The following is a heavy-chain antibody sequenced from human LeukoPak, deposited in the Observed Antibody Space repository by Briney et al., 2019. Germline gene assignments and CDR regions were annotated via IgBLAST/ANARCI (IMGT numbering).Heavy chain of an antibody. CDR3: ARGRQWLVDLDY. J-gene: IGHJ4*02. D-gene: IGHD6-19*01. Sequence: SQTLSLTCAIFGDRISNNKAAWNWIRQSPSRGLEWLGKTRYRSKWISDYAVSVKGRITISPDTSNHQFSLQLHSVSPEDTAVYYCARGRQWLVDLDYWGQGTLVTVSS. CDR2: TRYRSKWIS. CDR1: GDRISNNKAA. V-gene: IGHV6-1*01.